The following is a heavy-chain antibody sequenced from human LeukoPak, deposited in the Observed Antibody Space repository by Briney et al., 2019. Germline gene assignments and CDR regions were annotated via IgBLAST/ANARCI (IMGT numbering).Heavy chain of an antibody. CDR2: ISDSGGRT. V-gene: IGHV3-23*01. Sequence: GGSLRLSCAVSGITLSNYGMSWVRQAPGKGLEWVAGISDSGGRTNYADSVKGRFTISRDNPKNTLYLQMNSLRAEDTPVYFCAKRGVVIRVMLVGFHKEAYYFDSWGQGALVTVSS. CDR3: AKRGVVIRVMLVGFHKEAYYFDS. CDR1: GITLSNYG. J-gene: IGHJ4*02. D-gene: IGHD3-16*01.